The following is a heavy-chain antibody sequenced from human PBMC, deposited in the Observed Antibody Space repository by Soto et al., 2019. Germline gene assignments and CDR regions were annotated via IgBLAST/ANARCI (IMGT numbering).Heavy chain of an antibody. Sequence: SETLSLTCTVSGGSISSSSYYWGWIRQPPGKGLEWIGSTYYSGSTYYNPSLESRVTISVDTSKNQFSLKLSSVTAADTAVYYCARRCSGGSCHNYYYYGMDVWGQGTTVTVSS. J-gene: IGHJ6*02. CDR1: GGSISSSSYY. CDR3: ARRCSGGSCHNYYYYGMDV. CDR2: TYYSGST. V-gene: IGHV4-39*01. D-gene: IGHD2-15*01.